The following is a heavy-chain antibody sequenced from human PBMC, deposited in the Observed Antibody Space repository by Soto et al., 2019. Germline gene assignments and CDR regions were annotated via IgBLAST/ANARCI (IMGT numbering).Heavy chain of an antibody. V-gene: IGHV3-9*01. J-gene: IGHJ6*03. CDR1: GFTFDDYA. CDR2: ISWNSGSI. D-gene: IGHD3-3*01. CDR3: AKGVNTNYYYYYMDV. Sequence: EVQLVESGGGLVQPGRSLRLSCAASGFTFDDYAMHWVRQAPGKGLEWVSGISWNSGSIGYADSVKGRFTIPRDNAKNSLYLQMNSLRAEDTALYYCAKGVNTNYYYYYMDVWGKGTTVTVSS.